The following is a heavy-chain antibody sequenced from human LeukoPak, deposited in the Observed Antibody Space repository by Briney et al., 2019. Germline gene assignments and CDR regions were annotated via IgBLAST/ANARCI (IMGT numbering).Heavy chain of an antibody. D-gene: IGHD1-26*01. J-gene: IGHJ4*02. Sequence: GGSLRLSCAASGFTLSSHNMHWVRQAPGKGLEWVAFTSYDGSSKYYADSFKGRFTISRDNSENTLYLQMNSLRAEDTAVYYCARDLSGSYTFDYWGQGTLVTVSS. CDR2: TSYDGSSK. V-gene: IGHV3-30-3*01. CDR1: GFTLSSHN. CDR3: ARDLSGSYTFDY.